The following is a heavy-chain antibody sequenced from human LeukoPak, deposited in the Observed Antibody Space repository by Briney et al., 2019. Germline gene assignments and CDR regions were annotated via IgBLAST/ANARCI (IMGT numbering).Heavy chain of an antibody. J-gene: IGHJ5*02. V-gene: IGHV1-18*01. Sequence: GASVKVSCKASDYTFTSYGISWVRQAPGQGLEWMGWISAYNGNTNYAQKLQGRVTMTTDTSTSTAYMELRSLRSDDTAVYYCARLFGVVVPAAFRGFDPWGQGTLVTVSS. CDR1: DYTFTSYG. CDR2: ISAYNGNT. CDR3: ARLFGVVVPAAFRGFDP. D-gene: IGHD2-2*01.